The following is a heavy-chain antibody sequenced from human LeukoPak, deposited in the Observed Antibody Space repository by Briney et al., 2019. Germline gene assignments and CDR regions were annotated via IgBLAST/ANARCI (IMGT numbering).Heavy chain of an antibody. CDR3: AKEGRSLQTY. Sequence: GGSLGLSCAASGFMFSSNWMSWVRLAPGKGLEWVANIKEDGTETYYVDSVKGRFTISRDNAKNSLYLQMNSLRVEDTAVYYCAKEGRSLQTYWGQGALVTVSS. CDR2: IKEDGTET. V-gene: IGHV3-7*03. J-gene: IGHJ4*02. D-gene: IGHD5-24*01. CDR1: GFMFSSNW.